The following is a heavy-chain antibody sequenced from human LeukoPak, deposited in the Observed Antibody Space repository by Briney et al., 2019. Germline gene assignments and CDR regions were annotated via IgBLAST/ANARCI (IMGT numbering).Heavy chain of an antibody. CDR3: ARVGRGSRQLEDAFDI. CDR1: GYTFTAYY. Sequence: ASVKVSCKASGYTFTAYYMHWVRQAPGQGLEWMGWINPNSGGTNYAQKFQGRVTMTRDTSISTAYMELSRLRSDDTAVYYCARVGRGSRQLEDAFDIWGQGTMVTVSS. CDR2: INPNSGGT. D-gene: IGHD1-1*01. J-gene: IGHJ3*02. V-gene: IGHV1-2*02.